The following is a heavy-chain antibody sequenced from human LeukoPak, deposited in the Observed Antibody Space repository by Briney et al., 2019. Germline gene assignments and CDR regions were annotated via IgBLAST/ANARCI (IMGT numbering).Heavy chain of an antibody. V-gene: IGHV4-34*01. D-gene: IGHD6-13*01. J-gene: IGHJ4*02. CDR3: ARRGPRIAAAVIDY. CDR2: INHSGST. CDR1: GGSFSGYY. Sequence: PSETLSLTCAVYGGSFSGYYWSWIRQPPGKGLEWIGEINHSGSTNYNPSLKSRVTISVDTSKNQFSLKLSSVTAADTAVYYCARRGPRIAAAVIDYWGQGTLATVSS.